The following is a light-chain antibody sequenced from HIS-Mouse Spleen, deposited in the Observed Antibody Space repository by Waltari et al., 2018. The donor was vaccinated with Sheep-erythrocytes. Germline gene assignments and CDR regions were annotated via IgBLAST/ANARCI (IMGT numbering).Light chain of an antibody. J-gene: IGLJ2*01. CDR3: QAWDSSTEV. CDR2: QDS. V-gene: IGLV3-1*01. CDR1: KLGDKY. Sequence: SYELTQPPSVSVSPGQTASITCSGDKLGDKYACWYQQKPGQSPGLVIYQDSKRPSGIPGRFSGSNSGNTATLTISGTQAMDEADYYCQAWDSSTEVFGGGTKLTVL.